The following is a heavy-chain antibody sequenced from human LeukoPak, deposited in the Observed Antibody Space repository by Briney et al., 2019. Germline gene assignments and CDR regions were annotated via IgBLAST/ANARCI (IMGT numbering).Heavy chain of an antibody. V-gene: IGHV3-48*03. CDR1: GFTFSSYE. CDR3: AREKEGYCSRTSCYLDYYYYYMDV. D-gene: IGHD2-2*01. CDR2: ISSSGSII. J-gene: IGHJ6*03. Sequence: GGSLRLSCAASGFTFSSYEMNWVRQAPGKGLEFISYISSSGSIIYYADSVKGRFTISRDNAKNSLYLQMNSLRAEDTAVYYCAREKEGYCSRTSCYLDYYYYYMDVWGKGTTVTISS.